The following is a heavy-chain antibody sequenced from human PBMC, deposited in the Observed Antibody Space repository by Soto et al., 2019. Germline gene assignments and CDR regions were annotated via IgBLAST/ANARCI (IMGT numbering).Heavy chain of an antibody. J-gene: IGHJ4*02. CDR1: GFTFDDYA. Sequence: EVQLVESGGGLVQPGRSLRLSCAASGFTFDDYAIHWVLQAPGKGLEWVSGISWNGDATGYADSVQGRFIISRDNAKNSLNLQTNSLRNEDPAIYYCANLPLYGSGFDCWGQRTLVTVSS. D-gene: IGHD3-10*01. CDR2: ISWNGDAT. V-gene: IGHV3-9*01. CDR3: ANLPLYGSGFDC.